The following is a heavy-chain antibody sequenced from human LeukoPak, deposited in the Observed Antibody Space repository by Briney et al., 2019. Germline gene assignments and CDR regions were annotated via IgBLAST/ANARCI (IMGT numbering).Heavy chain of an antibody. Sequence: SQTFSLTCAISGDSVSSNDAAWNWIRQSPSRGLEWLGRTLYRSKWSYDYAVSVRGRITINPDTSKNQFSLQLSSVTPEDTAVYYCARENTLVRGVINPLDYWGQGTLVTVSP. CDR3: ARENTLVRGVINPLDY. CDR2: TLYRSKWSY. D-gene: IGHD3-10*01. V-gene: IGHV6-1*01. J-gene: IGHJ4*02. CDR1: GDSVSSNDAA.